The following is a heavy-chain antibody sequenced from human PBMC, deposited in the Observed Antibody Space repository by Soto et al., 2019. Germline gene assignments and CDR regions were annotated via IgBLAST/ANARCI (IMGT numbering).Heavy chain of an antibody. CDR3: ARKGAAASYAHYYMDV. CDR1: GGSISPYY. J-gene: IGHJ6*03. Sequence: SETLSLTCTVSGGSISPYYWSWIRQPPGRGLEWIGYVYYSGNTNYNPSLESRVTISVDTSRNRFSLNLTSATAADTAVYYCARKGAAASYAHYYMDVWGRGTEVTVSS. D-gene: IGHD6-13*01. V-gene: IGHV4-59*01. CDR2: VYYSGNT.